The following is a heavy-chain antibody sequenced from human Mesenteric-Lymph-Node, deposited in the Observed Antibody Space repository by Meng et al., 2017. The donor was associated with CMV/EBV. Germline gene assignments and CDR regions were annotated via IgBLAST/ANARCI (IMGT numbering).Heavy chain of an antibody. Sequence: GGSLRLSCNVSGYNFEMYWIAWVRQRPGKGLEWMGIIYPGDADTRYSPSFQAQVTMSVDKSISTAFLQWNSLKASDTAIYYCARHRAPGVADAFDVWGPGTMVTVSS. CDR3: ARHRAPGVADAFDV. D-gene: IGHD3-10*01. CDR1: GYNFEMYW. CDR2: IYPGDADT. V-gene: IGHV5-51*01. J-gene: IGHJ3*01.